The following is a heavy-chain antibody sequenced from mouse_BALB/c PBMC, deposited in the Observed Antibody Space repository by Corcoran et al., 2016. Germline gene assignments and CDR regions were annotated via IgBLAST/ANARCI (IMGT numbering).Heavy chain of an antibody. J-gene: IGHJ2*01. Sequence: DVQLQESGPGLVKPSQSLSLTCSVTGYSITSGYYWNWIRQFPGNKLEWMGYISYDGSNNYNPSLKNRISITRDTSKNQFFLKFNSVTTEDTATYYCASIYYGYAFDYWGQGTTLTVSS. V-gene: IGHV3-6*02. CDR2: ISYDGSN. CDR3: ASIYYGYAFDY. CDR1: GYSITSGYY. D-gene: IGHD2-2*01.